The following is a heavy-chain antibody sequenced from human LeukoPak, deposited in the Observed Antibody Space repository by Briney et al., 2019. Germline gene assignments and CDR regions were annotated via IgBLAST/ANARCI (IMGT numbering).Heavy chain of an antibody. CDR3: AGRGGYCSGTSCYDYFDY. J-gene: IGHJ4*02. Sequence: SETLSLTCTVSGGSISSSSYYWGWIRQPPGKGLEWIGSIYYSGSTYYNPSLKSRVTISVDTSKNQFSLKLSSVTAADTAVYYCAGRGGYCSGTSCYDYFDYWGQGTLVTVSS. CDR1: GGSISSSSYY. V-gene: IGHV4-39*01. D-gene: IGHD2-2*01. CDR2: IYYSGST.